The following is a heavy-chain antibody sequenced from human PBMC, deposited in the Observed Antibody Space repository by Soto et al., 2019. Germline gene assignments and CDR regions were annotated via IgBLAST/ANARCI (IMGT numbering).Heavy chain of an antibody. CDR1: VGSISSGGYS. V-gene: IGHV4-30-2*01. CDR2: IYHSAST. CDR3: AREGFYAAGRYSYGYSPPRHYGLDV. Sequence: SETLFLTGAVSVGSISSGGYSWSWIRLPPGEGLGLFGYIYHSASTYYNPSLKSRVTISVDRSKNQLSLKLSSVTAADTAVYYCAREGFYAAGRYSYGYSPPRHYGLDVWGQGTTVT. J-gene: IGHJ6*02. D-gene: IGHD3-10*01.